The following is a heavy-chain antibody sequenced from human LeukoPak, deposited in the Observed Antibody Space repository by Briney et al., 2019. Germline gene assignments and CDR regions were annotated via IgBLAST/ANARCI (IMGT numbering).Heavy chain of an antibody. J-gene: IGHJ4*02. D-gene: IGHD5-18*01. V-gene: IGHV3-9*01. CDR1: GFTFDDYA. Sequence: GGSLRLSCAASGFTFDDYAMHWVRHAPGKGLEWVSDISWNSGNIGYADSGKGRFTISRDNAKNSLYLQMNSLRAEDTALYYCAKDIEGSGYSYGPGDYWGQGTLVTVSS. CDR3: AKDIEGSGYSYGPGDY. CDR2: ISWNSGNI.